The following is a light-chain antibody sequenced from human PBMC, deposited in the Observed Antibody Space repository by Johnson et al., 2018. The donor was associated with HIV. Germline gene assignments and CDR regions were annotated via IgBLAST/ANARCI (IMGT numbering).Light chain of an antibody. CDR3: GTWDSSLNTGYV. J-gene: IGLJ1*01. CDR2: ENN. V-gene: IGLV1-51*02. CDR1: SSNIGNNF. Sequence: QSVLTQPPSVSAAPGQKVTISCSGSSSNIGNNFVSWYQEFPGAAPKLLIYENNKRPSGIPDRFAGSKSGTSATLGITGLQTGDEADYYCGTWDSSLNTGYVFGTGTKVTVL.